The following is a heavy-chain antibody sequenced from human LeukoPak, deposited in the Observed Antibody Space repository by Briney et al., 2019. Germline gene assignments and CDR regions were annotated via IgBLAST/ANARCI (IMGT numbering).Heavy chain of an antibody. J-gene: IGHJ3*02. CDR3: ARAQGYCSSTSCYEDAFDI. CDR2: IHYSGST. CDR1: GGSISSGGYY. V-gene: IGHV4-31*03. D-gene: IGHD2-2*01. Sequence: SETLSLTCTVSGGSISSGGYYWSWIRQHPGKGLEWIGYIHYSGSTYYNPSLKSRVTISVDTSKNQFSLKLSSVTAAGTAVYYCARAQGYCSSTSCYEDAFDIWGQGTMVTVSS.